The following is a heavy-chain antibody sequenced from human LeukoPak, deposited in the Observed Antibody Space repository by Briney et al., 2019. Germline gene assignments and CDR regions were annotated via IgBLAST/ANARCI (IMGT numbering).Heavy chain of an antibody. V-gene: IGHV3-11*04. CDR3: TRDPRHFDS. CDR1: GFTFSDSY. D-gene: IGHD6-6*01. Sequence: PGGSLRLSCAAYGFTFSDSYMTWVRQAPGKGVERVAYISGSGHDINYSDSVKGRFTISRDNAKNSLYLQMSSLTVEDTAVYYCTRDPRHFDSCGQGTLVTVSS. CDR2: ISGSGHDI. J-gene: IGHJ5*01.